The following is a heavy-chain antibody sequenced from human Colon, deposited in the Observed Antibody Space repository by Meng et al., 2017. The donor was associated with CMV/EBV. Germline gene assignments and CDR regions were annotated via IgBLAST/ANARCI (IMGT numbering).Heavy chain of an antibody. CDR1: GFIFSHYS. V-gene: IGHV3-30*02. CDR3: ATDHLWGMPN. D-gene: IGHD3-3*02. J-gene: IGHJ4*02. CDR2: IRFDGSQQ. Sequence: QVPLGESGGGVVPPGGLLRLSCVTSGFIFSHYSMQWVRQSPGKGLEWVAHIRFDGSQQFYVQSVKGRFTVSRHDPKNTLYLQMNDLRPEDTGVYYCATDHLWGMPNWGRGTLVTVSS.